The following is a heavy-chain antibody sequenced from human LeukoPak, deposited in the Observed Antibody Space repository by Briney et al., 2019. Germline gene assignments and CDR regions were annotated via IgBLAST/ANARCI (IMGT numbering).Heavy chain of an antibody. CDR3: ARGFGSGSYQY. J-gene: IGHJ4*02. CDR2: IYDGGST. Sequence: SQTLSLTCAVSGDSIIFAGYSWNWIRQPPGNGLEWIGYIYDGGSTSYNPSLKSRVIISLGTSKNQVSLKITSVTAADTAVYYCARGFGSGSYQYWGQGILVTVSS. CDR1: GDSIIFAGYS. D-gene: IGHD3-10*01. V-gene: IGHV4-30-2*01.